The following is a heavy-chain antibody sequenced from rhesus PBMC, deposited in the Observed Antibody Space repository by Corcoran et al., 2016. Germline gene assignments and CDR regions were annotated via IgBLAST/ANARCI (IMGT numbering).Heavy chain of an antibody. V-gene: IGHV2-152*01. D-gene: IGHD5-30*01. CDR3: AQRTWIQWVQFDY. Sequence: QVTLKESGPALVKPTQTLTLTCTFSGFSLTTSGLGAGWIRPPPGKALEGLAPIYWDDDKRYSTSLKSRLTISKDTSKNQVVLTMTNMDPMDTATYYCAQRTWIQWVQFDYWGQGVLVTVSS. CDR1: GFSLTTSGLG. J-gene: IGHJ4*01. CDR2: IYWDDDK.